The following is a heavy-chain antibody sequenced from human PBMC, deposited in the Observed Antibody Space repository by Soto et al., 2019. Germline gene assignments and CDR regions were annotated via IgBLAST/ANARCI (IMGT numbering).Heavy chain of an antibody. CDR3: ARADYDYIWGSRRSDAFDI. Sequence: ASVKVSCKASGDTFSDNYMHWVRQAPGQGLEWMGWINPNSGDTNYAQEFQDWVTMTRDTSISTAYMELSRLRSDDTAVYYCARADYDYIWGSRRSDAFDIWGQGTVVTV. V-gene: IGHV1-2*04. CDR1: GDTFSDNY. D-gene: IGHD3-16*01. J-gene: IGHJ3*02. CDR2: INPNSGDT.